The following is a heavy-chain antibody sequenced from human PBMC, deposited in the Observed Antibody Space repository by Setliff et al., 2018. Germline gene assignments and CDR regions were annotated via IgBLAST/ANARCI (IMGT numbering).Heavy chain of an antibody. CDR2: IWNDGSSK. V-gene: IGHV3-33*08. Sequence: PGGSLRLSCAASGFTFSSYWMSWVRQAPGKGLEWVALIWNDGSSKFYGDSVKGRFTISRDNSKNTLYLQMDSLRAEDTALYHCVRLGTVAAASGFDYWGQGTLVTVSS. CDR3: VRLGTVAAASGFDY. J-gene: IGHJ4*02. D-gene: IGHD6-19*01. CDR1: GFTFSSYW.